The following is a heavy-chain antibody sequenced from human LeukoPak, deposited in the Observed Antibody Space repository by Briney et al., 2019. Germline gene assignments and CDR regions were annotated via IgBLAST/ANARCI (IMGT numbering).Heavy chain of an antibody. CDR1: GYTFTSYY. V-gene: IGHV1-46*01. CDR2: INPSGDIT. Sequence: ASVKVSCKASGYTFTSYYIHWVRQAPGHGLEWMGIINPSGDITSYAQKFQGRVTITRDTSTSKVYMELSSLRSEDTAVYYCARDYSSSWPRRYFDYWGQGTLVTVSS. D-gene: IGHD6-13*01. J-gene: IGHJ4*02. CDR3: ARDYSSSWPRRYFDY.